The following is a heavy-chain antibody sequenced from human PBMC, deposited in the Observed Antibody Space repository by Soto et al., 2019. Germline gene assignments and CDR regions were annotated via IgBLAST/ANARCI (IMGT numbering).Heavy chain of an antibody. V-gene: IGHV3-23*01. CDR3: AKVYWGYCSSTTCYQTPHYYYGLDV. J-gene: IGHJ6*02. CDR1: GFTFSSYA. D-gene: IGHD2-2*01. CDR2: ISGSADNT. Sequence: GGSLRLSCAASGFTFSSYAMSWVRQAPGKGLEWVSTISGSADNTYYADSVKGRFIVSRDNSKNTLYLQMNSLRAEDTAVYYCAKVYWGYCSSTTCYQTPHYYYGLDVWGQGTTVTVSS.